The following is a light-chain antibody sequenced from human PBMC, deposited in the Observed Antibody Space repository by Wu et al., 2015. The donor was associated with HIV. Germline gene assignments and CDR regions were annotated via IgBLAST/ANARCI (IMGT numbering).Light chain of an antibody. CDR2: ESS. CDR3: QQYDVWPRT. V-gene: IGKV3-15*01. CDR1: QSVSIN. J-gene: IGKJ1*01. Sequence: IVMTQSLATLSVSPGERATLSCRASQSVSINVAWYQQKPGQAPRLLIYESSTRATGIPGRFSGTMSRTEFTLTINNLQSEDSAVYYCQQYDVWPRTFGQGTKVIIK.